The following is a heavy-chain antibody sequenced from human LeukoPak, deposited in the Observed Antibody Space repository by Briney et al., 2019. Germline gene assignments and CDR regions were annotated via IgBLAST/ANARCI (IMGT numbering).Heavy chain of an antibody. J-gene: IGHJ4*02. CDR2: ISGSGGST. D-gene: IGHD2-21*01. CDR3: AKFLPTHIVVANYYFDY. V-gene: IGHV3-23*01. CDR1: GFIFNHYA. Sequence: GGSLRLSCAASGFIFNHYAMSWVRQAPGKGLEWVSAISGSGGSTYYADSVKGRFTISRDNSKNTLYLQMNSLRAEDTAVYYCAKFLPTHIVVANYYFDYWGQGTLVTVSS.